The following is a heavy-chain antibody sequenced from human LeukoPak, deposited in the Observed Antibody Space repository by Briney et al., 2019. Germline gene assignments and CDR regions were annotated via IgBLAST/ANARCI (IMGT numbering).Heavy chain of an antibody. J-gene: IGHJ4*02. Sequence: NPSQTLSLTCTVSGGSISSGGYYWSCIRQHPGKGLEWIGYIYYSGSTYYNPSLESRVTISVDTSKNQFSLKLSSVTAADTAVYYCARDLGYYDRVWGQGTLVTVSS. D-gene: IGHD3-22*01. CDR2: IYYSGST. CDR1: GGSISSGGYY. V-gene: IGHV4-31*03. CDR3: ARDLGYYDRV.